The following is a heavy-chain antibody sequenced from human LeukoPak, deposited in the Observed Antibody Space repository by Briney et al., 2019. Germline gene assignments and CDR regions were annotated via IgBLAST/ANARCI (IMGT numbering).Heavy chain of an antibody. D-gene: IGHD5-18*01. Sequence: PGGSLRLSCAASGFTFDTYAMSWVRQAPGKGLEWVSAISGSGGSTYYADSVKGRFTISRDNSKNTLYLQMNSLRAEDTAVYYCAKDLERYSYGCSWFDPWGQGTLVTVSS. CDR3: AKDLERYSYGCSWFDP. J-gene: IGHJ5*02. CDR2: ISGSGGST. CDR1: GFTFDTYA. V-gene: IGHV3-23*01.